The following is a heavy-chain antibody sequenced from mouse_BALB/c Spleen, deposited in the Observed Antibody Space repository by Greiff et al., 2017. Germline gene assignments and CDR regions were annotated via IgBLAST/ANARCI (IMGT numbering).Heavy chain of an antibody. CDR1: GFTFSSYG. CDR2: INSNGGST. J-gene: IGHJ2*01. CDR3: ARENYRYDY. D-gene: IGHD2-14*01. V-gene: IGHV5-6-3*01. Sequence: EVMLVESGGGLVQPGGSLKLSCAASGFTFSSYGMSWVRQTPDKRLELVATINSNGGSTYYPDSVKGRFTISRDNAKTTLYLQMSSLKSEDTAMYYCARENYRYDYWGQGTTLTVSS.